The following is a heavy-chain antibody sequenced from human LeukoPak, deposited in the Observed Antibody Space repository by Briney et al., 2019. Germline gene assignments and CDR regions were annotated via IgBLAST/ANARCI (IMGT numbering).Heavy chain of an antibody. Sequence: ASVKVSCKASGYSFTSYGMNWVRQAPGQGLEWMGWINPNSGGTNYAQKFQGRVTMTRDTSISTAYMELSRLRSDDTAVYYCARKAMATMYDYWGQGTLVTVSS. V-gene: IGHV1-2*02. CDR3: ARKAMATMYDY. J-gene: IGHJ4*02. CDR2: INPNSGGT. D-gene: IGHD5-12*01. CDR1: GYSFTSYG.